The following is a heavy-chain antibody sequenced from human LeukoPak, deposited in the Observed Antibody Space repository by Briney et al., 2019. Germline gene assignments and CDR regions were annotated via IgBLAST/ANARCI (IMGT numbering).Heavy chain of an antibody. Sequence: ASVKVSCKPSGDTFSTYAISWVRQAPGQGLEWMGGIIPIFGTANYAQKLQGRVTMTTDTSTSTAYMELRSLRSDDTAVYYCARVAGIAEFDYWGQGTLVTVSS. D-gene: IGHD6-13*01. J-gene: IGHJ4*02. CDR1: GDTFSTYA. CDR3: ARVAGIAEFDY. V-gene: IGHV1-69*05. CDR2: IIPIFGTA.